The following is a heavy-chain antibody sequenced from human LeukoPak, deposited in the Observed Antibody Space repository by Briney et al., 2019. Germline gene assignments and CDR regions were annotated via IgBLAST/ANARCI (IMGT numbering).Heavy chain of an antibody. Sequence: GGSLRLSCAASGFTYSSYEMNWVRQAPGKGLEWVSYISSSGSTIYYADSVKGRFTISRDNAKNSLYLQMNSLRAEDTAVYYCARDYYDSSGYYYFDYWGQGTLVTVSS. CDR1: GFTYSSYE. J-gene: IGHJ4*02. V-gene: IGHV3-48*03. D-gene: IGHD3-22*01. CDR3: ARDYYDSSGYYYFDY. CDR2: ISSSGSTI.